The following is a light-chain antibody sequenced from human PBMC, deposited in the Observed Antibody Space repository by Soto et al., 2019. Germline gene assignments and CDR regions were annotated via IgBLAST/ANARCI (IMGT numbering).Light chain of an antibody. CDR1: SSDVGSYYL. J-gene: IGLJ2*01. CDR2: DVN. Sequence: QSALTQPASVSGSPGQSITISCTGTSSDVGSYYLVSWYQQHPGKAPKLLIYDVNKRPSGVSSRFSGSKSGNTASLTISGLQAEDEADNYCRSYAGFGTFVVFGGGTKLTVL. CDR3: RSYAGFGTFVV. V-gene: IGLV2-23*02.